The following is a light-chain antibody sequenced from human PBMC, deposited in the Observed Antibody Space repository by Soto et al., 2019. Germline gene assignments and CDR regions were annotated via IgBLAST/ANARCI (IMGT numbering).Light chain of an antibody. J-gene: IGKJ4*01. Sequence: DIQLTQSPSFLSASVGDRVTITCRASQGISSYLAWYQQKPGKAPKLLIYAASTLQSGVPSRFSGNGSGTEFTLTISSLQPEDFATYYCQQLNSFGGGTKVEIK. CDR1: QGISSY. CDR2: AAS. CDR3: QQLNS. V-gene: IGKV1-9*01.